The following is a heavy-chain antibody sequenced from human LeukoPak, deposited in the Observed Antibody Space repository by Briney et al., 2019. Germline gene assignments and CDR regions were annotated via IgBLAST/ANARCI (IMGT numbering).Heavy chain of an antibody. J-gene: IGHJ3*02. Sequence: GGSLRLSCATSGFTFSSYGFHWVRQAPGKGLEWVAVIWYDGSNKYYADSVKGRFIISRDSSENTVYLQMNSLRVEDTAVYYCARESAGISSDIRGQGTMVSVSS. CDR1: GFTFSSYG. D-gene: IGHD2-15*01. V-gene: IGHV3-33*01. CDR2: IWYDGSNK. CDR3: ARESAGISSDI.